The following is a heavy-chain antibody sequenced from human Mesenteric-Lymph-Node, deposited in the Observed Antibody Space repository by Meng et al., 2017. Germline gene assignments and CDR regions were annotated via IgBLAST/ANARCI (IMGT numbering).Heavy chain of an antibody. Sequence: GGSLRLSCAASGFTFSNAWMSWVRQAPGKGLEWVGRIKSKTDGGTTDYAAPVKGRFTISRDDSKNTLYLQMNSLKTEDTAVYYCTNETYYYDSSGYQDIDYWGQGTLVTVSS. CDR2: IKSKTDGGTT. D-gene: IGHD3-22*01. CDR3: TNETYYYDSSGYQDIDY. J-gene: IGHJ4*02. V-gene: IGHV3-15*01. CDR1: GFTFSNAW.